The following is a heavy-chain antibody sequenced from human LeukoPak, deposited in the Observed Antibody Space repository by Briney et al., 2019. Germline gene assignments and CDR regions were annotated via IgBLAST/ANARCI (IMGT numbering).Heavy chain of an antibody. CDR2: IYYSGST. CDR3: ARAPSGWYRTNYFDY. J-gene: IGHJ4*02. CDR1: GGSISSGSYY. Sequence: SQTLSLTCTVSGGSISSGSYYWSWLRQPPGKGLEWIGYIYYSGSTNYNPSLKSRVTISVDTSKNQFSLKLSSVTAADTAVYYCARAPSGWYRTNYFDYWGQGTLVTVSS. D-gene: IGHD6-19*01. V-gene: IGHV4-61*01.